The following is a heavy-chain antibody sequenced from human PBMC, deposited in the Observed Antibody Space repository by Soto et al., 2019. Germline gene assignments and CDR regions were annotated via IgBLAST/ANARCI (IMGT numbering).Heavy chain of an antibody. CDR1: GGSISSYY. V-gene: IGHV4-59*01. Sequence: QVQLQESGPGLVKPSETLSLTCTVSGGSISSYYWSWIRQPPGKGLEWIGYIYYSGSTNYNPSLKSRVTISVDTSKNQFSLKLSSVTAADTAVYYCARDHSDGSGTYDAFDIWGQGTMVTVSS. CDR3: ARDHSDGSGTYDAFDI. CDR2: IYYSGST. J-gene: IGHJ3*02. D-gene: IGHD3-22*01.